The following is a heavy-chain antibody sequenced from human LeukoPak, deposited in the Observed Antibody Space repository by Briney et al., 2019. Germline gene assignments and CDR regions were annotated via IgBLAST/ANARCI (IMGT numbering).Heavy chain of an antibody. J-gene: IGHJ4*02. CDR2: VFHRGTT. Sequence: NPSETLSLTCTVSGYSINSAFYWGWIRVPPGKGLEWIGSVFHRGTTYYNSSLKSRVNISIDTSKNQFSLKLNSLTAEDTAMYYCARRYGRDQTDYWGQGTLVTVSS. D-gene: IGHD3-10*01. CDR3: ARRYGRDQTDY. CDR1: GYSINSAFY. V-gene: IGHV4-38-2*02.